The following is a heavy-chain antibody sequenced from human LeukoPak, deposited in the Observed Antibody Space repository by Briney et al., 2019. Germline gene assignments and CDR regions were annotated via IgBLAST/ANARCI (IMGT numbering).Heavy chain of an antibody. V-gene: IGHV4-59*01. J-gene: IGHJ4*02. CDR3: ARAGQGYSFDY. CDR1: GVSISSYY. CDR2: LYHSGST. D-gene: IGHD5-12*01. Sequence: SETLSLTCSVSGVSISSYYWSWIRQPPGKGLEWIGYLYHSGSTNYNPSLKSRVTISVDTSKNQVSLKLNSVTAADMAVYYCARAGQGYSFDYWGQGTLVTVSS.